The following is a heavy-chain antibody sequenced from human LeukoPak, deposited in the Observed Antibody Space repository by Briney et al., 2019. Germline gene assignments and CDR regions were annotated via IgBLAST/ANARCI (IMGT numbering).Heavy chain of an antibody. V-gene: IGHV3-7*01. D-gene: IGHD3-10*01. CDR3: TFLVREPQH. CDR2: IAGDGSYT. CDR1: GFAFSQYY. J-gene: IGHJ1*01. Sequence: GGSLRLSCAVSGFAFSQYYVGWVRQAPGKGLESVAIIAGDGSYTAYVDSVKGRFTISRDNAKNSLYLQMSSLTAEDTAIYFCTFLVREPQHWGRGTLVTVSS.